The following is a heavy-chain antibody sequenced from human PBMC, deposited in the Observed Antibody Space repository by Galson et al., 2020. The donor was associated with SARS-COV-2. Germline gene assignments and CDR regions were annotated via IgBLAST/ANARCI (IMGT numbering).Heavy chain of an antibody. CDR2: INPSGGST. J-gene: IGHJ6*02. Sequence: GESLKISCKASGYTFTSYYMHWVRQAPGQGLEWMGIINPSGGSTSYAQKFQGRVTMTRDTSTSTVYMELSSLRSEDTAVYYCARESTPDYEILTGYYKGSYYYYGMDVWGQGTTVTVSS. CDR3: ARESTPDYEILTGYYKGSYYYYGMDV. V-gene: IGHV1-46*01. CDR1: GYTFTSYY. D-gene: IGHD3-9*01.